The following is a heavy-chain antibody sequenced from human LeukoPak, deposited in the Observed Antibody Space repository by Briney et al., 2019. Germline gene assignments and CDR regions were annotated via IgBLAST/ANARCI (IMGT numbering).Heavy chain of an antibody. D-gene: IGHD6-19*01. V-gene: IGHV3-23*01. Sequence: PGGSLRLSCAASGFTFSSYAMSWVRQAPGKGLEWVSAMSGSGGSTYYADSVKGRVTISRDNSKNTLYLQMNSLRAEDTAVYYCAKVSESGYSSGWFGTNYYYYGMDVWGQGTTVTVSS. J-gene: IGHJ6*02. CDR3: AKVSESGYSSGWFGTNYYYYGMDV. CDR1: GFTFSSYA. CDR2: MSGSGGST.